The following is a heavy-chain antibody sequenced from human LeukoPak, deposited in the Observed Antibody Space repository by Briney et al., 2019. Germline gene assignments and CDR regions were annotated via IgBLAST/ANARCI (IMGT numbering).Heavy chain of an antibody. CDR3: AREPLTVTTTGGAS. D-gene: IGHD4-4*01. J-gene: IGHJ5*02. V-gene: IGHV3-21*01. Sequence: GGSLRLSCAGSGFTFTRHNINWVRQAPGKGLEWISSISGDSTYIHYADSVKGRFTISRDDAKNSLYLHMNSLRAEDTAVYYCAREPLTVTTTGGASWGQGTLVTVSS. CDR2: ISGDSTYI. CDR1: GFTFTRHN.